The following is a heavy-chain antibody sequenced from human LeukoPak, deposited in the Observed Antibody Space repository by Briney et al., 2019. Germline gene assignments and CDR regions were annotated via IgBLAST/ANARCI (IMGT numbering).Heavy chain of an antibody. J-gene: IGHJ4*02. CDR2: ISGSGGST. D-gene: IGHD5-12*01. CDR3: AGGPSGYHNT. CDR1: GFTFSSYA. Sequence: PGGSLRLSCAASGFTFSSYAMSWVRQAPGKGLEWVSAISGSGGSTYYADSVKGRFTISRDNAKNSLYLQMNSLRAEDTAVYYCAGGPSGYHNTGGQGTLVTVSS. V-gene: IGHV3-23*01.